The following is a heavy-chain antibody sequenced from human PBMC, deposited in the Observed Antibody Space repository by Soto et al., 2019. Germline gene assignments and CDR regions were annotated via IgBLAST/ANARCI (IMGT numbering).Heavy chain of an antibody. V-gene: IGHV1-69*02. J-gene: IGHJ4*02. CDR1: GDTFSFYT. CDR2: INPIVSMS. D-gene: IGHD3-10*01. Sequence: QVPLVQSGTEVKKPGSSVKVSCKASGDTFSFYTINWVRQAPGLGLEWVGRINPIVSMSNYAQKFQGRVSMTADKSTSTAYMELRSLRSDDTAMYVCAASYGSGYRAFDYWGQGALVIVSS. CDR3: AASYGSGYRAFDY.